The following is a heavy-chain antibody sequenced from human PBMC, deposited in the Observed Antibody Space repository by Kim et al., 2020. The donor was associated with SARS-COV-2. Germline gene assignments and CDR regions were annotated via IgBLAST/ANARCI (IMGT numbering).Heavy chain of an antibody. CDR2: AYYSGYT. D-gene: IGHD3-16*01. Sequence: SETLSLTCTVSGDSVSSGIYYWTWIRQPPGKALEWISYAYYSGYTKYNPSLKSRVTSSVDTSKNQFSLKVTSVTAADTAIYYCARGTDDGLDYLGQGTLVTVSS. V-gene: IGHV4-61*01. CDR3: ARGTDDGLDY. CDR1: GDSVSSGIYY. J-gene: IGHJ4*02.